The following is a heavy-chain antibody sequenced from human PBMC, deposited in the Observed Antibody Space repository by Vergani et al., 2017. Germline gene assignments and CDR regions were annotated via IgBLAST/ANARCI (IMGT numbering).Heavy chain of an antibody. J-gene: IGHJ4*02. Sequence: QVQLQESGPGLVKPSETLSLTCTVSGGSISSYYWSWIRQPAGKGLEWIGRIYTSGSTNYNPSLKSRVTMSVDTSTNQFSLKLSSVTAADTAVYYCARFTLSSGWTYYFDSWGQGTLVTVSS. CDR2: IYTSGST. D-gene: IGHD6-19*01. CDR3: ARFTLSSGWTYYFDS. V-gene: IGHV4-4*07. CDR1: GGSISSYY.